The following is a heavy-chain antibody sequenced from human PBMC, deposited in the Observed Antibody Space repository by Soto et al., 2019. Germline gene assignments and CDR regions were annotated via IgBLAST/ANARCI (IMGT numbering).Heavy chain of an antibody. V-gene: IGHV3-23*01. Sequence: EVQLLESGGGLVQPGGSLSLSCAASAFTFNNYAMSWVRQAPGKGLEWVAGIGGSGRTTYYADSVKGRFTISRDNSNNTLFLQMNSLRAEDTAVYYCAKSRYSDSSGDFYDYWGQGTLVTVSS. CDR3: AKSRYSDSSGDFYDY. J-gene: IGHJ4*02. CDR1: AFTFNNYA. CDR2: IGGSGRTT. D-gene: IGHD3-22*01.